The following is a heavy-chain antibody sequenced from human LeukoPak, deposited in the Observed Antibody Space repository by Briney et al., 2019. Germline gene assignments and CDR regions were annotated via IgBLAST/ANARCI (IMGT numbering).Heavy chain of an antibody. J-gene: IGHJ4*02. CDR2: ISAYNGNT. CDR3: ARPDGSGSYYSY. Sequence: ASVTVSFKASGYTFTSYGISWVRQAPGQGLEWMGWISAYNGNTNYAQKLQGRVTMTTDTSTSTAYMELRSLRSDDTAVYYCARPDGSGSYYSYWGQGTLVTVSS. D-gene: IGHD3-10*01. V-gene: IGHV1-18*01. CDR1: GYTFTSYG.